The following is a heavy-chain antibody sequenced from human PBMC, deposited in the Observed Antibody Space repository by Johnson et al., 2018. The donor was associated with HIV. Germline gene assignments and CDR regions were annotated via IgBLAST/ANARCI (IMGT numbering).Heavy chain of an antibody. CDR1: GFTFSNSC. CDR2: IKGKTDGGTT. Sequence: EMQLVDSGGGLIEPGGSLRLSCAASGFTFSNSCMTWVRQAPGKGLEWVGRIKGKTDGGTTDYAAPGRGRFNIARSESKNTLYLQMNSLKIEDTAVYYCATVVVITQDAFDIWGQGTMVTVSS. CDR3: ATVVVITQDAFDI. V-gene: IGHV3-15*01. D-gene: IGHD3-22*01. J-gene: IGHJ3*02.